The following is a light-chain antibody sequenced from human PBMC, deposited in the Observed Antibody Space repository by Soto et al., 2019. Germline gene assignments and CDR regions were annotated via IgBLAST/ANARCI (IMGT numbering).Light chain of an antibody. CDR2: KAS. Sequence: DIQMAQSPSTLSASVGDRVTITCRASQSISTWLAWYQQKPGKAPKLLIYKASSLEGGVPSRFGGSGSGTLFNITISSLHPDAFAPYYCQQYTTYPLTFGGGTKVDTK. CDR1: QSISTW. J-gene: IGKJ4*01. CDR3: QQYTTYPLT. V-gene: IGKV1-5*03.